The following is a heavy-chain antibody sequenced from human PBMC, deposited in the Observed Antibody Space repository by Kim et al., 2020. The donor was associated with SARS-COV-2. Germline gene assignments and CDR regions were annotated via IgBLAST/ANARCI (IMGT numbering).Heavy chain of an antibody. V-gene: IGHV1-2*02. D-gene: IGHD6-6*01. CDR3: ARGDIEYSSSSPLVY. J-gene: IGHJ4*02. Sequence: ASVKVSCKASGYTFTGYYMHWVRQAPGQGLEWMGWINPNSGGANYAQKFQGRVTMTRDTSISTAYMELSRLRSDDTAVYYCARGDIEYSSSSPLVYWGQGTLVTVSS. CDR2: INPNSGGA. CDR1: GYTFTGYY.